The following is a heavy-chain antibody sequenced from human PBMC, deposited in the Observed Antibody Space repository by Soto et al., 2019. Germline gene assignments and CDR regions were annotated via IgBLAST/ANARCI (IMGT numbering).Heavy chain of an antibody. CDR3: ASAKCGGDCSYRHDRYYFES. J-gene: IGHJ4*02. CDR1: GGSITSDDYY. V-gene: IGHV4-30-4*01. CDR2: IFYSGST. D-gene: IGHD2-21*02. Sequence: QVQLQESGPGLVKPSQSLSLTCTVSGGSITSDDYYWSLIRQPPGRGMEWIGYIFYSGSTHYNPSLKSRFIISLDTSKKQVSLKLRSVTAADTAVYYCASAKCGGDCSYRHDRYYFESWGQGTLVTVSS.